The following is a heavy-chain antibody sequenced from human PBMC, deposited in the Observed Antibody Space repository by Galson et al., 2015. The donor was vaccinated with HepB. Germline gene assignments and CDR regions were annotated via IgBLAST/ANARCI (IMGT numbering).Heavy chain of an antibody. J-gene: IGHJ5*02. CDR1: GFTFSGSA. CDR3: TTTMVRGVISSIP. Sequence: SLRLSCAASGFTFSGSAMHWVRQASGKGLEWVGRIRSKANSYATAYAASVKGRFTISRDDSKNTAYLQMNSLKTEDTAVYYCTTTMVRGVISSIPWGQGTLVTVSS. V-gene: IGHV3-73*01. CDR2: IRSKANSYAT. D-gene: IGHD3-10*01.